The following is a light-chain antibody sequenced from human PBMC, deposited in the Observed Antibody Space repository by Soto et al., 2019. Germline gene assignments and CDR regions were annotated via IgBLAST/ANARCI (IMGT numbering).Light chain of an antibody. CDR2: KAS. CDR3: QQYDSYPRT. V-gene: IGKV1-5*03. J-gene: IGKJ1*01. CDR1: QSISNW. Sequence: DIQMTQSPSTLSASVGDRVTITCRASQSISNWLAWYQQKPGKAPKLLIYKASSLERGVPSRFSGSGSGTEFTLSISSLQADDFATYYCQQYDSYPRTFGQGTKVEIK.